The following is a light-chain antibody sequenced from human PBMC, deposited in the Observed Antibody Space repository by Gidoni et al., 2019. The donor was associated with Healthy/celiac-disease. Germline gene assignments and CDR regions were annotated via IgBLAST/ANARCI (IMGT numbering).Light chain of an antibody. CDR3: QSYDSSLSVV. J-gene: IGLJ2*01. V-gene: IGLV1-40*01. Sequence: QSVLTQPPSVSRAPGQRVTISCTGSSSNIGAGYAVHWYQQLPGPAPKLLIYGNSNRPSGVPDRFSGSKSGTSASLAITGLQAEDEADYYCQSYDSSLSVVFGGGTKLTVL. CDR1: SSNIGAGYA. CDR2: GNS.